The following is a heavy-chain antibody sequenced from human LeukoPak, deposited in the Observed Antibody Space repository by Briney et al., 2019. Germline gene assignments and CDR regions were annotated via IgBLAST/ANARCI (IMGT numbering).Heavy chain of an antibody. J-gene: IGHJ4*02. Sequence: GGSLRLSCAASGFTFSSYAMSWARQAPGKGLEWISGISGSGGNTYYADSVKGRFTISRDISKNTLYLQMNSLRGEDTAVYYCAKPGDGCSGGSCYYLDYWGQGTLVTVSS. D-gene: IGHD2-15*01. CDR3: AKPGDGCSGGSCYYLDY. V-gene: IGHV3-23*01. CDR1: GFTFSSYA. CDR2: ISGSGGNT.